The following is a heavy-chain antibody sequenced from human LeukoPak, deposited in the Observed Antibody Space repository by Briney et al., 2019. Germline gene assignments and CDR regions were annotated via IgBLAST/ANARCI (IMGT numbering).Heavy chain of an antibody. CDR2: IHDDGTTT. D-gene: IGHD2-8*01. V-gene: IGHV3-74*01. CDR3: AIVYAVPDKRNALDM. CDR1: GFTFSSYG. Sequence: GRSLRLSCAASGFTFSSYGMHWVRQAPGKGLVWVSRIHDDGTTTNYADSVKGRFTISRDNAKNTLYLQMNSLRAEDTAVYYCAIVYAVPDKRNALDMWGQGTMVTVSS. J-gene: IGHJ3*02.